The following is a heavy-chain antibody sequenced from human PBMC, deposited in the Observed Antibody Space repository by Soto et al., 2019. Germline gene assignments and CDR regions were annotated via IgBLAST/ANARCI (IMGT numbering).Heavy chain of an antibody. J-gene: IGHJ4*02. Sequence: ASVKFSCKASGYTFTSYYMHWVRQAPGQVLDCIGIINPSGGSTSYAQKFQGRVTMTRDTSTSTVYMELSSLRSEDTAVYYCARARVPVEALMIVVGGGNYVDYGSQGTRVTVSA. CDR2: INPSGGST. CDR3: ARARVPVEALMIVVGGGNYVDY. D-gene: IGHD3-22*01. CDR1: GYTFTSYY. V-gene: IGHV1-46*01.